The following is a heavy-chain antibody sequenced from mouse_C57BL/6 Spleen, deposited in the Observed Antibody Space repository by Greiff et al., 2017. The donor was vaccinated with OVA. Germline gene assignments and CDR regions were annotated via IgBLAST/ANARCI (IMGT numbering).Heavy chain of an antibody. CDR2: IDPSDSET. D-gene: IGHD4-1*01. V-gene: IGHV1-52*01. Sequence: QVHVKQPGAELVRPGSSVKLSCKASGYTFTSYWMHWVKQRPIQGLEWIGNIDPSDSETHYNQKFKDKATLTVDKSSSTAYMQLSSLTSEDSAVYYCARDLGGDYWGQGTTLTVSS. CDR3: ARDLGGDY. J-gene: IGHJ2*01. CDR1: GYTFTSYW.